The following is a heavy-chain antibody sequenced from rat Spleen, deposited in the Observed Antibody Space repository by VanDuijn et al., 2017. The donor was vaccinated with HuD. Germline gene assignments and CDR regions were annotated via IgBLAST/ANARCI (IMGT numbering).Heavy chain of an antibody. CDR3: TRDYDWSLDY. D-gene: IGHD4-2*01. CDR2: ISYDGGRT. CDR1: GFTFSDYY. V-gene: IGHV5-20*01. Sequence: EVQLVESDGGLVQPGRSLKLSCATSGFTFSDYYMAWVRQAPTKGLEWVATISYDGGRTYYPASVKGRFTISRDNARGTLYLQMSSLRSEDTATYYCTRDYDWSLDYWGQGVMVTVSS. J-gene: IGHJ2*01.